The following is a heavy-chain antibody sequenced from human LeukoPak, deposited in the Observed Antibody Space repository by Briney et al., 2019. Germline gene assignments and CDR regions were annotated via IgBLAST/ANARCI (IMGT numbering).Heavy chain of an antibody. CDR2: ISGSGGST. Sequence: PGGSLRLSCAASGFTFSSYAMSWVRQAPGKGLEWVSSISGSGGSTYYTDSVKGRFTISRDNSKNTLYLQMNSLRAEDTAVYYCARRGMVRGVIPYYFDYWGQGTLVNVSS. CDR1: GFTFSSYA. CDR3: ARRGMVRGVIPYYFDY. V-gene: IGHV3-23*01. J-gene: IGHJ4*02. D-gene: IGHD3-10*01.